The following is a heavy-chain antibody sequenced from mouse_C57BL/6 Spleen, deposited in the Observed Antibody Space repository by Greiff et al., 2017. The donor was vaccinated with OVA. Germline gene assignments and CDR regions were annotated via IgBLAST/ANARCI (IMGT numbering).Heavy chain of an antibody. CDR3: ARDSNYVFDY. D-gene: IGHD2-5*01. V-gene: IGHV3-1*01. CDR1: GYSITSGYD. Sequence: EVKLMESGPGMVKPSQSLSLTCTVTGYSITSGYDWHWIRHFPGNKLEWMGYISYSDSTNYNPSLKSRISITHDTSKNHFFLKLNSVTTEDTATYYCARDSNYVFDYWGQGTTLTVSS. CDR2: ISYSDST. J-gene: IGHJ2*01.